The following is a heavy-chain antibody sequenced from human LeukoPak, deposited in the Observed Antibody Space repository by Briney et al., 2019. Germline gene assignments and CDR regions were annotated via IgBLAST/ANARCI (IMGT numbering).Heavy chain of an antibody. V-gene: IGHV4-4*07. Sequence: PSETLSLVCTVSGRSISSYYGSWIRQPAGKGLEWLGRIYTSGSTNYNPSLKSRVTMSVDMSKNQFSLELSSVTAADTAVYYCARDYYDSSGYYWWYFDYWGQGTLVTVSS. CDR3: ARDYYDSSGYYWWYFDY. CDR2: IYTSGST. CDR1: GRSISSYY. J-gene: IGHJ4*02. D-gene: IGHD3-22*01.